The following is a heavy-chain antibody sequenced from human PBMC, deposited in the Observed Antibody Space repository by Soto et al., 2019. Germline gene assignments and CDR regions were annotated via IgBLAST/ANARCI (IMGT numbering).Heavy chain of an antibody. CDR2: ISGYNGNT. CDR3: AKTDTLGYCTSTSCYGFDY. CDR1: GYTSTNFG. J-gene: IGHJ4*02. V-gene: IGHV1-18*01. D-gene: IGHD2-2*01. Sequence: QVQLVQSGGEVKKPGASVKVSCKASGYTSTNFGISWVRQAPGQGLEWIGWISGYNGNTNYAQKLQGRVTMTTDTSTSTASMELRSLRSDDTAVYYCAKTDTLGYCTSTSCYGFDYWGQGTLVTVSS.